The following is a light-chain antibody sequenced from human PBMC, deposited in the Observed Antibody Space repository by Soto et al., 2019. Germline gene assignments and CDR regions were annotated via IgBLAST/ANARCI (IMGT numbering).Light chain of an antibody. CDR3: QHYNSYSEA. Sequence: DIQMNQSPSTLSGSIGDRVTITCLASQTISSWLAWYQQKPGKAPKLLIYKASTLKSGVPSRFSGSGSGTEFTLTISILQPDDFATYYCQHYNSYSEAFGQVTKVDIK. J-gene: IGKJ1*01. V-gene: IGKV1-5*03. CDR1: QTISSW. CDR2: KAS.